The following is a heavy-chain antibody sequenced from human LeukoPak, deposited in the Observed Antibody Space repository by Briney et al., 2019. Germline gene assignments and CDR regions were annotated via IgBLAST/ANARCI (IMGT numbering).Heavy chain of an antibody. J-gene: IGHJ4*02. CDR3: ARASQGQQPYLVDY. V-gene: IGHV4-59*01. CDR1: GGSISSYY. Sequence: TSSGTLSLTFPVSGGSISSYYGSGSRQPPGKGRGGVLYIYYIGSTNYNRSRKRRVTISVDTYKTQFSLKLSSVTAADTAVYYCARASQGQQPYLVDYWGQGTLVTVSS. CDR2: IYYIGST. D-gene: IGHD6-13*01.